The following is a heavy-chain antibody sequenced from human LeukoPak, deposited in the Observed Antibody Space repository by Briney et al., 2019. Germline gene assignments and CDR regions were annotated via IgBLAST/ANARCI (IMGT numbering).Heavy chain of an antibody. CDR1: GYTFTGYY. CDR2: INPNSGGT. Sequence: ASVKVSCKASGYTFTGYYMHWVRQAPGQGLEWMGWINPNSGGTNYAQKFQGRVTMTRDTSISTAYMELSRLRSDDTAVYYCARDPRSRPGYYDSIFDYWGQGTLVTVSS. J-gene: IGHJ4*02. D-gene: IGHD3-22*01. CDR3: ARDPRSRPGYYDSIFDY. V-gene: IGHV1-2*02.